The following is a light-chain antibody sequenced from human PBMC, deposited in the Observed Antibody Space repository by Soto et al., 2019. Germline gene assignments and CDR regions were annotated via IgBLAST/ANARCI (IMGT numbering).Light chain of an antibody. Sequence: EIVLTQSPGTLSLSPGERATLSCRASQSVSSSYLAWYQQRPGQAPRLLIYGASSRATGIPDRFSGSWSGTDFTLNISRLEPEDFAVYYCQQYGSSPWTFGQWTKVEIK. V-gene: IGKV3-20*01. CDR2: GAS. CDR3: QQYGSSPWT. J-gene: IGKJ1*01. CDR1: QSVSSSY.